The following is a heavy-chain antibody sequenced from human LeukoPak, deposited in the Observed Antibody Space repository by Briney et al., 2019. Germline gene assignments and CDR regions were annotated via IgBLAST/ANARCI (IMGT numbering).Heavy chain of an antibody. V-gene: IGHV3-30*02. CDR3: ARGRGYSYGTLGY. CDR2: IRYDGSNT. CDR1: GFTFSTYG. D-gene: IGHD5-18*01. Sequence: GSLRLSCAASGFTFSTYGMHWVRPAPGKGLEWVAFIRYDGSNTYYADSGKGRFTISRDNAKNSLYLQMNSLRAEDTAVYYCARGRGYSYGTLGYWGQGTLVTVSS. J-gene: IGHJ4*02.